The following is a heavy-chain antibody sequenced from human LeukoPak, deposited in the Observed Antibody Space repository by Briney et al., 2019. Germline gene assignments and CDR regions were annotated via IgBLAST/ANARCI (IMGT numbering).Heavy chain of an antibody. CDR1: GFPFSVYY. CDR2: ISSSGSTI. J-gene: IGHJ3*02. Sequence: GGPVRLSCAASGFPFSVYYMSCPRQAPGEGVVGVSYISSSGSTIYYADSVKRRFTIPRDNAKDSLYLKMNSLRAEDTAVYYCAREGYCSSTSCSPDAFDIWGQGTMVTVSS. D-gene: IGHD2-2*01. V-gene: IGHV3-11*01. CDR3: AREGYCSSTSCSPDAFDI.